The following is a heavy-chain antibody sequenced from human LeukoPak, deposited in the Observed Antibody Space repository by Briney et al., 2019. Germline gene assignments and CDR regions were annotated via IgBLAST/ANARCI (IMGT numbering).Heavy chain of an antibody. V-gene: IGHV3-23*01. CDR1: GITLSNYA. J-gene: IGHJ4*02. Sequence: GGSLRLSCAVSGITLSNYAMSWVRQAPGKGLEWVAGISGSGGGTHYADSVKGRFTISRDNPKNTLYLQMNSLRAEDTAVYYCAKERGKYCSSTSCYEAIFDYWGQGTLVTVSS. D-gene: IGHD2-2*01. CDR3: AKERGKYCSSTSCYEAIFDY. CDR2: ISGSGGGT.